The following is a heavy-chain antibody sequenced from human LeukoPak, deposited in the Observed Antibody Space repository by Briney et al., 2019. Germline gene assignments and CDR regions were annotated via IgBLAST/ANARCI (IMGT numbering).Heavy chain of an antibody. J-gene: IGHJ4*02. CDR3: ARQWGYFVY. Sequence: PSETLSLTCNVSGDSISSSSYYWGWIRQPPGKGLEWIGSIYYSGRTNYNPSLKSRVTISVDTSKNQFSLNLSSVTAADTAVYYCARQWGYFVYWGQGTLVTVSS. V-gene: IGHV4-39*01. D-gene: IGHD3-16*01. CDR2: IYYSGRT. CDR1: GDSISSSSYY.